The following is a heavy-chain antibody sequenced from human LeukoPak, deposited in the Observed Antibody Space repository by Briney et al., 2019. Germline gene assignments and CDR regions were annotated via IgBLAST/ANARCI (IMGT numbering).Heavy chain of an antibody. D-gene: IGHD3-22*01. J-gene: IGHJ6*03. CDR3: ARLRYYDSSGYWYMDV. CDR1: GYTFTSYG. Sequence: GESLKISCKGSGYTFTSYGISWVRQAPGQGLEWMGWISAYNGNTNYAQKLQGRVTMTTDTSTSTAYMELRSLRSDDTAVYYCARLRYYDSSGYWYMDVWGKGTTVTISS. CDR2: ISAYNGNT. V-gene: IGHV1-18*01.